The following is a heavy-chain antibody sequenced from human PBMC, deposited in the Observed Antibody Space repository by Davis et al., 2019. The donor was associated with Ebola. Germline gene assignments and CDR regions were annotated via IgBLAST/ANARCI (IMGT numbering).Heavy chain of an antibody. CDR1: GGSITSYY. D-gene: IGHD6-19*01. Sequence: MPSETLSLTCTVSGGSITSYYWSWIRQPPGKGLEWIGSIYYSGSTYYNPSLKSRVTISVDTSKNQFSLKLSSVTAADTAVYYCARTRREAGMIWGQGTPVTVSS. V-gene: IGHV4-39*01. CDR2: IYYSGST. CDR3: ARTRREAGMI. J-gene: IGHJ4*02.